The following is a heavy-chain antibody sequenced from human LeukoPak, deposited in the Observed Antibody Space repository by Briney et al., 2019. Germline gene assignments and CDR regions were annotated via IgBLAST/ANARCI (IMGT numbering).Heavy chain of an antibody. J-gene: IGHJ5*02. CDR3: ARQRSSGWSRPTWFDP. V-gene: IGHV4-59*08. D-gene: IGHD6-19*01. CDR1: GGSISSYY. Sequence: SETLSLTCTVSGGSISSYYWSWIRQPPGKGLEWIGYIYYSGSTNYNPSLKSRVTISVDTSKNQFSLKLSSVTAADTAVYYCARQRSSGWSRPTWFDPWGQGTLVTASS. CDR2: IYYSGST.